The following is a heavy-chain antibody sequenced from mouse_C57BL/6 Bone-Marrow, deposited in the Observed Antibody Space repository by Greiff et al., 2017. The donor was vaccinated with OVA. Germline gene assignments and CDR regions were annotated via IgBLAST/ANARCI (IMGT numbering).Heavy chain of an antibody. V-gene: IGHV5-12*01. D-gene: IGHD1-1*01. CDR1: GFTFSDYY. J-gene: IGHJ1*03. Sequence: EVKLMESGGGLVQPGGSLKLSCAASGFTFSDYYMYWVRQTPEKRLEWVAYISTGGGSTYYPDTVKGRFTISRDNAKNTLYLQMSRLKSEDTAMYYCARPYYYGSSLTEDFDVWGTGTTVTVSS. CDR2: ISTGGGST. CDR3: ARPYYYGSSLTEDFDV.